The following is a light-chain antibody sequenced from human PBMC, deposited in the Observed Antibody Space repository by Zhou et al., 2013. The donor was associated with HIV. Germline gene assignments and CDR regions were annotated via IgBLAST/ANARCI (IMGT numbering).Light chain of an antibody. CDR3: QSFDSSLSVVI. CDR1: RSNIGAGYD. V-gene: IGLV1-40*02. CDR2: RNN. Sequence: QSVVTQPPSVSGAPGQRVTISCTGSRSNIGAGYDVHWYQQLPGTAPKLLIYRNNNRPSGVPDRFSGSKSGTSASLATTGLQAEDEADYYCQSFDSSLSVVIFGGGTKLTVL. J-gene: IGLJ2*01.